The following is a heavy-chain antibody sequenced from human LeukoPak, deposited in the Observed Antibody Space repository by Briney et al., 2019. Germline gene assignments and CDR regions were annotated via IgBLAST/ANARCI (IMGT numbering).Heavy chain of an antibody. J-gene: IGHJ3*02. V-gene: IGHV1-2*02. CDR2: INPNSGGT. Sequence: GASVKVSCKASGYTFTGYYMHWVRQAPGRGLEWMGWINPNSGGTNYAQKFQGRVTMTRDTSTSTAYMELSRLRSDDTAVYYCARGVPGTNAFDIWGQGTTVTVSS. CDR3: ARGVPGTNAFDI. CDR1: GYTFTGYY.